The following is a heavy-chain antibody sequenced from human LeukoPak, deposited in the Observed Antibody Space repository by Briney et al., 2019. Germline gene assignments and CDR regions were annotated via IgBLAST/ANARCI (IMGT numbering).Heavy chain of an antibody. CDR2: IRTTGDT. V-gene: IGHV3-13*01. CDR3: ARGVSYYYDNSGHPGWYFDL. D-gene: IGHD3-22*01. J-gene: IGHJ2*01. CDR1: GFTFNYYD. Sequence: GGSLRLSCAVSGFTFNYYDMHWVRQAPGKRLEWVSAIRTTGDTHYPDSVKGRFAMSREDAKNSVHLQMNTLRAGDAAVYYCARGVSYYYDNSGHPGWYFDLWGRGTLVTVSS.